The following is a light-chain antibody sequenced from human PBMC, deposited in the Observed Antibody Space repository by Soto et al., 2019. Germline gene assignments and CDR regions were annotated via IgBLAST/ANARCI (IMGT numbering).Light chain of an antibody. CDR3: QQYNNWPRT. CDR1: QTISSW. J-gene: IGKJ1*01. Sequence: DSQMTQSPSSLSGSGGDRVAITCRASQTISSWLAWYQQKPGKAPKLLIYKASTLKSGVPSRFSGSGSGTEFTLTISSLQSEDFAVYYCQQYNNWPRTFGQGTKV. CDR2: KAS. V-gene: IGKV1-5*03.